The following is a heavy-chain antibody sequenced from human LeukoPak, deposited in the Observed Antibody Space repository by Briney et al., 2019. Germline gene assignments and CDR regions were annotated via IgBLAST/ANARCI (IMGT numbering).Heavy chain of an antibody. D-gene: IGHD3-10*02. J-gene: IGHJ5*02. CDR1: GFTFSNYW. CDR2: ISGDGSST. V-gene: IGHV3-74*01. Sequence: GGSLRLSCATSGFTFSNYWIHWVRQAPGKGLVWVSRISGDGSSTNYADSVKGRFTISGDYAKNTVYLQMNSLRAEDTAVYYCARDRNVRAVTGWFDPWGQGTLVTVSS. CDR3: ARDRNVRAVTGWFDP.